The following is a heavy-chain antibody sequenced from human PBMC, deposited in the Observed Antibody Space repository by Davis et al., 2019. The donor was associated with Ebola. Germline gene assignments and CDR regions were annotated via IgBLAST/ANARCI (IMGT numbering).Heavy chain of an antibody. J-gene: IGHJ6*02. D-gene: IGHD3-3*01. CDR3: AKDLSDFWSGYHTSVGMDV. Sequence: PGGSLRLSCAASGFTFSDYYMSWIRQAPGKGLEWVAVISYDGSNKYYADSVKGRFTISRDNSKNTLYLQMNSLRAEDTAVYYCAKDLSDFWSGYHTSVGMDVWGQGTTVTVSS. CDR2: ISYDGSNK. V-gene: IGHV3-30*18. CDR1: GFTFSDYY.